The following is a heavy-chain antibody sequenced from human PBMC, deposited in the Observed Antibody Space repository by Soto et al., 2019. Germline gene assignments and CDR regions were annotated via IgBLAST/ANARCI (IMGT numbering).Heavy chain of an antibody. D-gene: IGHD3-22*01. CDR1: GFTFSSYA. V-gene: IGHV3-30-3*01. CDR3: ATGANFYYDTSRY. Sequence: GGSLRLSCAASGFTFSSYAMHWVCQAPGKGLEWVAVISYDGSNKYYADSVKGRFTISRDTSKSTLYLQMTSLRPDDTAVYYCATGANFYYDTSRYWGQGTLVTVSS. CDR2: ISYDGSNK. J-gene: IGHJ4*02.